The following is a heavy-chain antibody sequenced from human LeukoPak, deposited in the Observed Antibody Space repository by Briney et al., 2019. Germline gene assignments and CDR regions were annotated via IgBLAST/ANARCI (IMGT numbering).Heavy chain of an antibody. CDR3: KVGATTSEAFDI. V-gene: IGHV4-34*01. CDR2: INHSGST. D-gene: IGHD1-26*01. J-gene: IGHJ3*02. CDR1: GGSFSGYY. Sequence: SETLSLTCAVYGGSFSGYYWSWIRQPPGKGLEWIEEINHSGSTNYNPSLKSRVTISVDTSKNQFSLKLSSVTAADTAVYYCKVGATTSEAFDIWGQGTMVTVSS.